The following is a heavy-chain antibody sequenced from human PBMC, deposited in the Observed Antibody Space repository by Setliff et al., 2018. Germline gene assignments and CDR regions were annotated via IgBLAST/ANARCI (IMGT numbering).Heavy chain of an antibody. D-gene: IGHD2-15*01. CDR1: GGSFSGYY. V-gene: IGHV4-34*01. J-gene: IGHJ6*03. CDR2: INHSGSA. Sequence: SETLSLTCAVYGGSFSGYYWSWIRQPPGKGLEWIGEINHSGSANYNQSLKSRVTLSVDTSKNQFSLQLTSVTAADTAIYYCARGGGSVLPNYYYFNYMDVWGKGTTVTVSS. CDR3: ARGGGSVLPNYYYFNYMDV.